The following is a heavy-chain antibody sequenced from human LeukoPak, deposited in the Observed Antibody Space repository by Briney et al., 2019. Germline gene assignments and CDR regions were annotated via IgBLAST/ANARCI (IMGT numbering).Heavy chain of an antibody. V-gene: IGHV1-2*02. CDR2: INPNSGGA. J-gene: IGHJ3*02. CDR1: GYTFTDYY. Sequence: ASVKVSCKASGYTFTDYYMHWVRQAPGQGLEWMGWINPNSGGANYAQKFQGRVTMTRDTSISTAYMELSRLRSDDTAVYYCASTISTFWSGSNDAFDIWGQGTMVTVSS. D-gene: IGHD3-3*01. CDR3: ASTISTFWSGSNDAFDI.